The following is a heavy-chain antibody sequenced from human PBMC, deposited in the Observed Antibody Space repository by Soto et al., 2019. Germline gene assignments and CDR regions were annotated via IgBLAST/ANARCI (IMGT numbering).Heavy chain of an antibody. J-gene: IGHJ4*02. V-gene: IGHV4-39*01. CDR1: GGSISNSRYY. CDR3: ARGFPTVVTVDY. CDR2: IYHTGNT. D-gene: IGHD4-17*01. Sequence: PSETLSLTCTVSGGSISNSRYYWAWIRQPPGKGLEWIGSIYHTGNTYYNPSLRSRVTISVDTSKNQFSLKLSSVTAADTAVYYCARGFPTVVTVDYWGQGTLVT.